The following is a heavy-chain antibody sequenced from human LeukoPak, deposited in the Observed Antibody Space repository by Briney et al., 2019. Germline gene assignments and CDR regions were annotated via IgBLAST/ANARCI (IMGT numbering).Heavy chain of an antibody. CDR1: GFTFGDYG. CDR2: IRSRAYGETT. V-gene: IGHV3-49*04. D-gene: IGHD2-15*01. CDR3: TRVVVTQRWSFDY. J-gene: IGHJ4*02. Sequence: GGSLGLSCTASGFTFGDYGMSWVRQAPGKGLEWVGFIRSRAYGETTDYAASVKGRFIISRGDSKTIAYLQMNSLTAEDTAVYYCTRVVVTQRWSFDYWGQGTLVTVSS.